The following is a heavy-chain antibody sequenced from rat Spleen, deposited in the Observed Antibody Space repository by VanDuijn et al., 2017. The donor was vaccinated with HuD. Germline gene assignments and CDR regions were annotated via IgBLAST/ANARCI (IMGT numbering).Heavy chain of an antibody. D-gene: IGHD1-5*01. CDR1: GYSITSSYR. Sequence: EVQLQESGPGLVKPSQSLSLTCSVTGYSITSSYRWSWIRKFPGNKLEWMGYINSEGTTNYNPSLKSRISITRDTSKNQFFLQLHSVTTEDTATYYCAKYRFTTEYSFAYWGQGTLVTVSS. CDR3: AKYRFTTEYSFAY. J-gene: IGHJ3*01. CDR2: INSEGTT. V-gene: IGHV3-3*01.